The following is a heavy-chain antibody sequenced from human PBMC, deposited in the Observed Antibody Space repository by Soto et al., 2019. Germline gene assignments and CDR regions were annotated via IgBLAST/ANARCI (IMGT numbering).Heavy chain of an antibody. D-gene: IGHD2-15*01. CDR1: GFTFSSYG. Sequence: QVQLVESGGGVVQPGRSLRLSCAASGFTFSSYGMHWVRQAPGKGLEWVAVISYDGSHKYYADSVKGRFTISRDNSKNTLYLHMNGLRDEDTAVYYCAKALYCSGGSCFSLASWGQGTLVTVSS. CDR3: AKALYCSGGSCFSLAS. V-gene: IGHV3-30*18. CDR2: ISYDGSHK. J-gene: IGHJ5*02.